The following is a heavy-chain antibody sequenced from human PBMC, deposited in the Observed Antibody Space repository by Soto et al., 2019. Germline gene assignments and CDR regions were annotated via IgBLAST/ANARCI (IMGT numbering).Heavy chain of an antibody. CDR1: GGSISSGGYY. V-gene: IGHV4-31*03. D-gene: IGHD6-6*01. J-gene: IGHJ4*02. CDR3: ARDRPGEQHYFDF. Sequence: SETLSLTCTVSGGSISSGGYYWSWIRQHPGKGLEWIGYIYYSGSTYYNPSLKSRVTISVDNSKDMLYLQMNSLRAEDTAVYYCARDRPGEQHYFDFWGQGILVTVSS. CDR2: IYYSGST.